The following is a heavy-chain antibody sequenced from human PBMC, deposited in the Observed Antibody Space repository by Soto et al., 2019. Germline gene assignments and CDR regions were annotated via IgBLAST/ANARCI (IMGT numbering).Heavy chain of an antibody. J-gene: IGHJ6*03. CDR1: GFTFSSYS. V-gene: IGHV3-21*01. CDR2: ISSSSSYI. Sequence: EVQLVESGGGLVKPGGSMRLSCAASGFTFSSYSMNWVRQARGKGLEWVSSISSSSSYIYYADSVKGRFTISRDNAKNSLYLQMNSLRAEDTAVYYCARQRFLEWLLSYYYYMDVWGKGTTVTVFS. D-gene: IGHD3-3*01. CDR3: ARQRFLEWLLSYYYYMDV.